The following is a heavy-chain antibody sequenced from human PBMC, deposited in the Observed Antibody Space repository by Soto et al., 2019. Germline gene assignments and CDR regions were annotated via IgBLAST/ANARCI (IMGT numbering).Heavy chain of an antibody. Sequence: QVQLVQSGAEEKKPGASVKVSCKASGYTFTSYAMHWVRQAPGQRLEWMGWINAGNGNTKYSPKLQGRVTITRDTSTSTAYMELSSLRSEDTSVYYCARGGPPIHYLCQGTLVTVSS. V-gene: IGHV1-3*05. CDR2: INAGNGNT. CDR3: ARGGPPIHY. D-gene: IGHD3-10*01. CDR1: GYTFTSYA. J-gene: IGHJ4*02.